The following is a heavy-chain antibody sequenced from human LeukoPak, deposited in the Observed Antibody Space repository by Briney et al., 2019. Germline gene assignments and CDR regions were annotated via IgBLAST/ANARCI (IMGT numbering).Heavy chain of an antibody. CDR2: ISYDGSNK. D-gene: IGHD6-13*01. CDR3: AREIAAAGTIDY. V-gene: IGHV3-30-3*01. J-gene: IGHJ4*02. Sequence: GGSLRLSCAASGFTFSSYAMHWVRQAPGKGLEWVAVISYDGSNKYYADSVKGRFTISRDNSKNTLYLQMNSLRAEDTAVYYCAREIAAAGTIDYWGQGTLVTVSS. CDR1: GFTFSSYA.